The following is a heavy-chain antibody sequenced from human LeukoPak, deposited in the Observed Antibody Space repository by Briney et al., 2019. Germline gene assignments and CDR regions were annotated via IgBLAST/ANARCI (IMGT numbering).Heavy chain of an antibody. D-gene: IGHD4-23*01. J-gene: IGHJ4*02. V-gene: IGHV3-53*01. CDR3: ARDLYGGNSDY. CDR2: IYSGGST. Sequence: GGSLRLSCAASGSIVSSNYMSRVRQAPGKGLEWVSVIYSGGSTYYADSVKGRFTISRDNSKNTLYLQMHSLRAEDTAVYYCARDLYGGNSDYWGQGTLVTVSS. CDR1: GSIVSSNY.